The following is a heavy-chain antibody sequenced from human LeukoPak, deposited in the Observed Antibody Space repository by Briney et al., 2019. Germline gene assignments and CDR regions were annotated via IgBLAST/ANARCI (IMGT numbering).Heavy chain of an antibody. V-gene: IGHV3-30*02. CDR2: IQNDEIDK. Sequence: GGSLRLSCAASGFTFSSYAMSWVRQAPGKGLEWVAFIQNDEIDKFYADSVKGRFTISRDNSRNTLYLQMNSLRAEDTAVYYCAKERKLLPFDCWGQGTLVTVSS. CDR1: GFTFSSYA. D-gene: IGHD6-6*01. J-gene: IGHJ4*02. CDR3: AKERKLLPFDC.